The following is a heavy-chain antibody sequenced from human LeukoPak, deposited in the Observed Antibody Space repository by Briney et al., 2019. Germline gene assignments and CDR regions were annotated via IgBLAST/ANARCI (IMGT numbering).Heavy chain of an antibody. CDR2: FDPEDGET. V-gene: IGHV1-24*01. CDR3: ATTYCTNGVCHVHFDY. D-gene: IGHD2-8*01. CDR1: GYTLTELS. Sequence: ASVKVSCKVSGYTLTELSMHWVRQAPGKGLEWMGGFDPEDGETIYAQKFQGRVTMTEDTSTDTACMELSSLRSEDTAVYYCATTYCTNGVCHVHFDYWGQGTLVTVSS. J-gene: IGHJ4*02.